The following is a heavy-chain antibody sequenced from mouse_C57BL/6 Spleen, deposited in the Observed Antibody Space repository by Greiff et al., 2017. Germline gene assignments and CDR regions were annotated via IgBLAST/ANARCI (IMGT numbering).Heavy chain of an antibody. V-gene: IGHV1-15*01. Sequence: QVQLQQSGAELVRPGASVTLSCKASGYTFTDYEMHWVKQTPVHGLEWIGAIDPETGGTAYNQKFKGKAILTADKSSSTAYMELRSLTSEDSAVYYCTRSIYGSSYGYYWGQGTTLTVSA. CDR1: GYTFTDYE. CDR2: IDPETGGT. CDR3: TRSIYGSSYGYY. J-gene: IGHJ2*01. D-gene: IGHD1-1*01.